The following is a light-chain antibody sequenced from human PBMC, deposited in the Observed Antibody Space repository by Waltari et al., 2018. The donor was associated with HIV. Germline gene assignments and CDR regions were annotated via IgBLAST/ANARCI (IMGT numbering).Light chain of an antibody. CDR3: SSYTRGNTLV. CDR1: SSDVGGSNP. V-gene: IGLV2-14*01. J-gene: IGLJ3*02. Sequence: QAALPQPASVSGSPGQSITIAFTGASSDVGGSNPVSWYQQRPGNAPQLIIDEVKARPSGVSNRFSGSKSDNTASLTISGLQAEDEAHYYCSSYTRGNTLVFGGGTKVTVL. CDR2: EVK.